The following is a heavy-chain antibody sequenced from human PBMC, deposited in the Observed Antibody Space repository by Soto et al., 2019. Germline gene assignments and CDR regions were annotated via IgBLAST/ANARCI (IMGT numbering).Heavy chain of an antibody. CDR3: AKDAVVVVAAGDSFDY. CDR1: GFTFNTYA. J-gene: IGHJ4*02. CDR2: TSVSGGGR. Sequence: PGGSLRLSCAASGFTFNTYAMSLVRQSPGKGLEWVSTTSVSGGGRHYADSVTGRFTISRDNSKNILYLQMHSLRADDTAVYYCAKDAVVVVAAGDSFDYWGQGTRVTVYS. D-gene: IGHD2-15*01. V-gene: IGHV3-23*01.